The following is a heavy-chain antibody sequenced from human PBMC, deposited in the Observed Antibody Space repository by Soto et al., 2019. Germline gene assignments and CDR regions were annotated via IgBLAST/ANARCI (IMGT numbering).Heavy chain of an antibody. Sequence: QVQLQESGPEVVKPLETLSLTCTVSGDTVNNGDYSWSWIRQSPGKGLEWLGYISFTGSTYYSPSLKRRLHISMDKSKNHFSLEMMSVTVADTGVYFCARGAAVDVVAAFKLALDPWGPGLLVTVSS. CDR2: ISFTGST. CDR1: GDTVNNGDYS. V-gene: IGHV4-30-4*01. J-gene: IGHJ5*02. D-gene: IGHD5-12*01. CDR3: ARGAAVDVVAAFKLALDP.